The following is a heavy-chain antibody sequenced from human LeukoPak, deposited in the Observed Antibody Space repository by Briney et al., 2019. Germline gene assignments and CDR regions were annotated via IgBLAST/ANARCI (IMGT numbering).Heavy chain of an antibody. CDR2: INTNTGNP. J-gene: IGHJ4*02. CDR3: ARVGGYSYGGGGGLDY. CDR1: GYTFTSDA. V-gene: IGHV7-4-1*02. Sequence: GASVNDSCKASGYTFTSDAMNWVRQASGQGLEWMGWINTNTGNPTYAQGFTGRFVFSLDTSVSTAYLQISSLKAEDTAVYYCARVGGYSYGGGGGLDYWGQGTLVTVSS. D-gene: IGHD5-18*01.